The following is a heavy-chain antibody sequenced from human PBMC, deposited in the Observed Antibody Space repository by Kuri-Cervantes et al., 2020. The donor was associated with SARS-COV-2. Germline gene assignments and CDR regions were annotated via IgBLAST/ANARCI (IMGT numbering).Heavy chain of an antibody. J-gene: IGHJ3*02. CDR3: ARWGYSRGAFDI. CDR2: FYQSGST. CDR1: GYYTSSGSS. D-gene: IGHD5-18*01. Sequence: SXTXXXXXVVSGYYTSSGSSWGWVRQHPGKGLEWIGSFYQSGSTYYNPSLKSRITISLHMSKNHFSLKLSSVTAADTAVYYCARWGYSRGAFDIWGQGTMVTVSS. V-gene: IGHV4-38-2*01.